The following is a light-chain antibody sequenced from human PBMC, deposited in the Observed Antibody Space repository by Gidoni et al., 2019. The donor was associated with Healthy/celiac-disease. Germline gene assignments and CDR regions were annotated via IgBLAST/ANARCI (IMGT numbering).Light chain of an antibody. Sequence: EIVLTQSPATLSLSPGERATLSCRASQCVSSYLAWYQQKPGQAPRLLIYDASNRATGIPARFSGSGSGTDCTLTISSLETEDFEVYYCQQRSNWPPLTFGGGTKVEIK. J-gene: IGKJ4*01. CDR2: DAS. V-gene: IGKV3-11*01. CDR3: QQRSNWPPLT. CDR1: QCVSSY.